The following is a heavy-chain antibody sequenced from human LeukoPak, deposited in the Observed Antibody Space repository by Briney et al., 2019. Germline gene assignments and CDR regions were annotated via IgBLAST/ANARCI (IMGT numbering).Heavy chain of an antibody. Sequence: GASVKVSCKASGYTFTSYYMHWVRQAPGQGLEWMGLINPTGGSTNYAQNFQGRVTMTSDTSARTVYMELSSLRSEDTAIYYCARIRDGYNDAYDIWGQGTVVTVPS. D-gene: IGHD5-24*01. CDR2: INPTGGST. CDR1: GYTFTSYY. CDR3: ARIRDGYNDAYDI. V-gene: IGHV1-46*01. J-gene: IGHJ3*02.